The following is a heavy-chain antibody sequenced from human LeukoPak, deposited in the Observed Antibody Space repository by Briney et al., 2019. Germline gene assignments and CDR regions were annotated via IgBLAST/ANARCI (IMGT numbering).Heavy chain of an antibody. CDR1: GGSINSGY. D-gene: IGHD2-15*01. J-gene: IGHJ6*02. Sequence: PSETLSLTCSVSGGSINSGYWSWIRQPPGKGLEWIGLLYPSGSTNYNPSLKSRVTISLDTSKNRFSLKLSSVTAADTAVYYCAREERYCSGGICYQTYGMDVWGQGTTVTVSS. CDR3: AREERYCSGGICYQTYGMDV. V-gene: IGHV4-59*01. CDR2: LYPSGST.